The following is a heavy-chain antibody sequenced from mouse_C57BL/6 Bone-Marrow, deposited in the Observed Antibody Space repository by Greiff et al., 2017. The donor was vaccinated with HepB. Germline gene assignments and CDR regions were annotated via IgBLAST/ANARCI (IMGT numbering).Heavy chain of an antibody. V-gene: IGHV5-16*01. CDR3: ARDGDGYYGAY. Sequence: EVKLVESEGGLVQPGSSMKLSCTASGFTFSDYYMAWVRQVPEKGLEWVANINYDGSSTYYLDSLKSRFIISRDNAKNILYLQMSSLKSEDTATYYCARDGDGYYGAYWGQGTLVTVSA. D-gene: IGHD2-3*01. CDR1: GFTFSDYY. J-gene: IGHJ3*01. CDR2: INYDGSST.